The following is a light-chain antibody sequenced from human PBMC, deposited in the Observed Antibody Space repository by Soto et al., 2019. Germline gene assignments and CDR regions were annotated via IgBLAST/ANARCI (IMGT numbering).Light chain of an antibody. Sequence: EIVMTQSPATLSVSPGERATLSCRASQSVYNNLAWYQQKPGQAPRLLIYGASTRATGIPARFSGSGSGTEFTLTISSLQSEDSEVYSCQQYNNWPPVTFGPGTKVDIK. CDR3: QQYNNWPPVT. J-gene: IGKJ3*01. V-gene: IGKV3-15*01. CDR2: GAS. CDR1: QSVYNN.